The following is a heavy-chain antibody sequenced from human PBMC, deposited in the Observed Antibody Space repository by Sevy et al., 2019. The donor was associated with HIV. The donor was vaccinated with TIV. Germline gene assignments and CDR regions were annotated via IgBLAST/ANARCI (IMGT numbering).Heavy chain of an antibody. J-gene: IGHJ4*02. D-gene: IGHD3-22*01. CDR3: ATARDYYDSSGYYPQGFDY. V-gene: IGHV1-2*02. Sequence: ASVKVSCKASGYTFTGYYMHWVRQAPGQGLEWMGWINPNSGGTNYAQTFQGRVTMTRDTSISTAYMELSRLRSDDTAVYYCATARDYYDSSGYYPQGFDYWGQGTLVTVSS. CDR1: GYTFTGYY. CDR2: INPNSGGT.